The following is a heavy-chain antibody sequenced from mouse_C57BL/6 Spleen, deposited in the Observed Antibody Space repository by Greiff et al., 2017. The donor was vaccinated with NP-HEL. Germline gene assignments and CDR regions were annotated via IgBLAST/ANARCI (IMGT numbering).Heavy chain of an antibody. D-gene: IGHD2-4*01. J-gene: IGHJ4*01. CDR2: IYPGSGST. CDR3: ARRDYDKGGYAMDY. V-gene: IGHV1-55*01. Sequence: VQLQQPGAELVKPGASVKMSCQASGYTFTSYWITWVKQRPGQGLEGFGDIYPGSGSTNYNEKFKSKATLTLDTSSSTAYMQLSSLTSEDSAVYYCARRDYDKGGYAMDYWGQGTSVTVSS. CDR1: GYTFTSYW.